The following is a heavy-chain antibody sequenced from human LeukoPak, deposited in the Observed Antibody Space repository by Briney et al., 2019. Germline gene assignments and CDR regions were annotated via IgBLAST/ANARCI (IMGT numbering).Heavy chain of an antibody. D-gene: IGHD2-21*02. Sequence: GGSLRLSCAPSGFTFSSYWMHWVRQAPGMGLVWVSRISGDGSTTSYADSVKGRFTISRDNAKNTLYLQMNSLRAEDTAVYYCAKGHNVVVTEMPFDYWGQGTLVTVSS. J-gene: IGHJ4*02. CDR1: GFTFSSYW. V-gene: IGHV3-74*01. CDR3: AKGHNVVVTEMPFDY. CDR2: ISGDGSTT.